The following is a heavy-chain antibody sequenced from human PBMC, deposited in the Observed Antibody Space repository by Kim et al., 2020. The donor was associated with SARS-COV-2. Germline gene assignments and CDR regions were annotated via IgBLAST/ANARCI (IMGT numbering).Heavy chain of an antibody. D-gene: IGHD1-26*01. CDR3: ARHWVVGGNYGMDV. V-gene: IGHV5-51*01. J-gene: IGHJ6*02. Sequence: SPSFQGQVTISADKSISTAYLQWSSLKASDTAMYYCARHWVVGGNYGMDVWGQGTTVTVSS.